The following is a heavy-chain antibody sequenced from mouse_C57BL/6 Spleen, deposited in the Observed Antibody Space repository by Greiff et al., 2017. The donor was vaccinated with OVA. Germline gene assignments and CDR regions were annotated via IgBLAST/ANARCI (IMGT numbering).Heavy chain of an antibody. D-gene: IGHD2-2*01. V-gene: IGHV5-9*01. CDR3: AKYGYDKDYFDY. J-gene: IGHJ2*01. CDR2: ISGGGGNT. Sequence: DVMLVESGGGLVKPGGSLKLSCAASGFTFSSYTMSWVRQTPEKRLEWVATISGGGGNTYYPDSVKGRFTISRDNAKNTLYLQMSSLRSEDTALYYCAKYGYDKDYFDYWGQGTTLTVSS. CDR1: GFTFSSYT.